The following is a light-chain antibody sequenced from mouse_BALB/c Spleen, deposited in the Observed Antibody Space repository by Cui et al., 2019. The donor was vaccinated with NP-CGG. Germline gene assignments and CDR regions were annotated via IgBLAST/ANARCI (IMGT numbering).Light chain of an antibody. J-gene: IGLJ1*01. CDR1: TGAVTTSNY. V-gene: IGLV1*01. CDR2: GTK. Sequence: QAVVPQESALTTSPGETVTLTCRSSTGAVTTSNYANWVQEKPDHLFTGLIGGTKNRAPGVPARFSGSLIGDKAALTITGARTEDEAIYFCALWYSNHWVFGGGTKLTVL. CDR3: ALWYSNHWV.